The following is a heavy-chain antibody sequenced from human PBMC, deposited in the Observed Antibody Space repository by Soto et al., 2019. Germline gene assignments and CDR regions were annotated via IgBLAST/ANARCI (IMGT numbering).Heavy chain of an antibody. CDR1: GFTFSSYA. J-gene: IGHJ4*02. D-gene: IGHD5-18*01. CDR3: AKDLRGYNYGFY. CDR2: ISGGGGST. V-gene: IGHV3-23*01. Sequence: GGSLRLSCAASGFTFSSYAMSWVRQAPGKGLEWVSAISGGGGSTYYADSVKGRFTISRDNSKNTLYLQVNSLRAEDTAVYYCAKDLRGYNYGFYWGQGTLVTVSS.